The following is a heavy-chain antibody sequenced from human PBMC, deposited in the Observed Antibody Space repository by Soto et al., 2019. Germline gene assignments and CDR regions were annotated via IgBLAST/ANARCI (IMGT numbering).Heavy chain of an antibody. CDR3: ARVPPWGNSGSYYIQHFNS. CDR1: GYTFTTYS. CDR2: INAGSGNT. D-gene: IGHD3-10*01. J-gene: IGHJ4*02. Sequence: QVQLVQSGAEVKKPGASVKVSRKASGYTFTTYSIHWVRQAPGQSLEWMGWINAGSGNTKYSQKFQGRVTITKDSSATTFYMDLSSLGSEDTAVYYCARVPPWGNSGSYYIQHFNSWGQGTLVTVSS. V-gene: IGHV1-3*01.